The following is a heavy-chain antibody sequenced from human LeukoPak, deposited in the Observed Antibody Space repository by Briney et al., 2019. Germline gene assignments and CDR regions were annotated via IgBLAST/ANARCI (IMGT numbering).Heavy chain of an antibody. J-gene: IGHJ4*02. V-gene: IGHV3-9*01. CDR2: ISWNSGST. CDR3: ARGVPYASWSGPHYSDY. Sequence: GRSLRLSCAASGFSFDDYAMHWVRQAPGKGLEWVSGISWNSGSTGYADSVKGRFTISRDNAKNSLYLQMNSLRAEDTAVYYCARGVPYASWSGPHYSDYWGQGTLVTVSS. D-gene: IGHD3-3*01. CDR1: GFSFDDYA.